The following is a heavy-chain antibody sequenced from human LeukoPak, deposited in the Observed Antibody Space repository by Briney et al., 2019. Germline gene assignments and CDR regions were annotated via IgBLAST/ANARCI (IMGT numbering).Heavy chain of an antibody. J-gene: IGHJ4*02. V-gene: IGHV4-30-2*01. D-gene: IGHD2-2*02. CDR2: IYHSGST. Sequence: SETLSLTCTVSGGSISSGGYYWSWIRQPPGKGLEWIGYIYHSGSTYYNPSLESRVTISVDRSKNQFSLKLTSVTAADTAVYYCARDYTLGAQDYWGQGALVTVSS. CDR3: ARDYTLGAQDY. CDR1: GGSISSGGYY.